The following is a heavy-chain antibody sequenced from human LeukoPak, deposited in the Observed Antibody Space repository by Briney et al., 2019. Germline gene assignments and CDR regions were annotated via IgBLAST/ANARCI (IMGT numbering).Heavy chain of an antibody. CDR3: ASHSSPDF. CDR2: ISYDGSEK. D-gene: IGHD6-19*01. Sequence: GGSLRLSCAASGFTFNIYGMHWLRQAPGKGLEWVTFISYDGSEKQYADSVKGRFTISRDNFNNRLYLQMSSLRAEDTAEYYCASHSSPDFWGQGTLVTVSS. CDR1: GFTFNIYG. V-gene: IGHV3-30*03. J-gene: IGHJ4*02.